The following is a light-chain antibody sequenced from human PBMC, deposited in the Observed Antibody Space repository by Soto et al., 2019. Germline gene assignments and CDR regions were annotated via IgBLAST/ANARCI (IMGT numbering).Light chain of an antibody. CDR3: QSYGRTVFT. Sequence: EIVLTQSPGTLSLSPGEGATLSCRASQTFSNTSLAWYQQKPGQAPRLLIYGASSRATGIPDRFSGSGSGTDFTLTISGLEPEDFAVYYCQSYGRTVFTFGPGTKVDIK. CDR1: QTFSNTS. V-gene: IGKV3-20*01. J-gene: IGKJ3*01. CDR2: GAS.